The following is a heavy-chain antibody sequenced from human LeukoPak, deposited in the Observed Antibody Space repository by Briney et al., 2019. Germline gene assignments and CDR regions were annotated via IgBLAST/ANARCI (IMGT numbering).Heavy chain of an antibody. CDR2: IIPVLGVS. V-gene: IGHV1-69*04. CDR3: TREGVYAPDPSSYHRDAFDI. CDR1: GGSFSSFV. D-gene: IGHD3-16*02. Sequence: ASVKVSRKASGGSFSSFVITWVRQAPGQGLEWMGRIIPVLGVSNFAQKFQGRVTADKSTNTAHMELSRLGSGDTAVYYCTREGVYAPDPSSYHRDAFDIWGQGTVVIVSS. J-gene: IGHJ3*02.